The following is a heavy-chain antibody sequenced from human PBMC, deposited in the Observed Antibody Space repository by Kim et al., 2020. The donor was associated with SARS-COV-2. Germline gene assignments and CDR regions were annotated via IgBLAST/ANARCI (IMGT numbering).Heavy chain of an antibody. CDR2: IIGSGAGT. CDR1: GFTFASYA. Sequence: GGSLRLSCAASGFTFASYAMTWVRQAPGRGLEWVSSIIGSGAGTYYADSVKGRFTISRDNSKNTLYLQMNSLRAEDTAVYYCAKDEQQLVLWGYFDLWGRGTLVSVSS. CDR3: AKDEQQLVLWGYFDL. J-gene: IGHJ2*01. D-gene: IGHD6-13*01. V-gene: IGHV3-23*01.